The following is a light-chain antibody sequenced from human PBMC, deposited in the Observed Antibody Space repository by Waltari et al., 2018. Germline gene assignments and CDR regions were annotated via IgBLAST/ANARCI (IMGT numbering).Light chain of an antibody. CDR1: SSDVGGYNY. J-gene: IGLJ2*01. CDR3: CSYAVIMV. CDR2: DVS. V-gene: IGLV2-11*02. Sequence: QSALTQPRSVSGSPGQSVTTSCTATSSDVGGYNYVSWYQHNPGKAPKLMIYDVSKRPSGVPDRFSGSKSGKTASLTISGLQAEDEADYYCCSYAVIMVFGGGTKLTVL.